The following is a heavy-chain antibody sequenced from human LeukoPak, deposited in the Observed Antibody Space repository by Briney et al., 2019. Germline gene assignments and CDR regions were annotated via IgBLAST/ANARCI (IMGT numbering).Heavy chain of an antibody. J-gene: IGHJ4*02. V-gene: IGHV1-46*01. Sequence: ASVKVSCKASGYTFTRYYIHWVRQAPGQGPEWMGMINPSGGSTTYAQRFQGRVTMTRDMPTSTVFMELSGLRSEDAAGYYCARGGEGPRLAGSFWGQGTLVTVSS. CDR2: INPSGGST. CDR3: ARGGEGPRLAGSF. D-gene: IGHD6-19*01. CDR1: GYTFTRYY.